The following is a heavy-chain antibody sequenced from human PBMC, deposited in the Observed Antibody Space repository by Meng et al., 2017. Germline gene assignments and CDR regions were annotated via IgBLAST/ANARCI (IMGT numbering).Heavy chain of an antibody. Sequence: AGSLSLSCAASGFTFSSYSMNWVRQAPGKGLECVSSISSSSSSIYYADSVMGRFTISRNNAKNSLYLQMNSLRAVATAVYYCASFIGGPTGRLWGAFDIWGQGTMVTVSS. CDR3: ASFIGGPTGRLWGAFDI. J-gene: IGHJ3*02. CDR1: GFTFSSYS. V-gene: IGHV3-21*01. CDR2: ISSSSSSI. D-gene: IGHD1-26*01.